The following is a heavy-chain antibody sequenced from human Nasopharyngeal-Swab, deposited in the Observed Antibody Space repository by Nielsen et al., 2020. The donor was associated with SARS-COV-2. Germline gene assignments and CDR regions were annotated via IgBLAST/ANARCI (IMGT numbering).Heavy chain of an antibody. J-gene: IGHJ6*03. V-gene: IGHV4-30-4*01. CDR3: ARVLGEQWLVNYYYYMDV. D-gene: IGHD6-19*01. CDR2: IYYSGST. Sequence: WIRQPPGKGLEWIGYIYYSGSTYYNPSLKSRVTISVDTSENQFSLKLSSVTAADTAVYYCARVLGEQWLVNYYYYMDVWGKGTTVTVSS.